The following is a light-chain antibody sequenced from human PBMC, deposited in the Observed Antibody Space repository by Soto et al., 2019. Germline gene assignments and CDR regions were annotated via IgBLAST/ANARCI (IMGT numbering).Light chain of an antibody. J-gene: IGLJ1*01. Sequence: QSALTQPASVSGSPGQSITISCPGTSSDVGGYNYVSWYQQHPGKAPKLIIYEVSNRPSGVSNRFSGSKSGNTASLTISGLQAEDEADYYCNSYTSKSKGVFGTGTKVTVL. CDR2: EVS. CDR1: SSDVGGYNY. CDR3: NSYTSKSKGV. V-gene: IGLV2-14*01.